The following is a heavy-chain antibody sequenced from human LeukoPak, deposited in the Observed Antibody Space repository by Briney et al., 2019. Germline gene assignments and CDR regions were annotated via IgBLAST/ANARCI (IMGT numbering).Heavy chain of an antibody. V-gene: IGHV1-3*01. Sequence: ASVKVSCKASGYTFTSYAMHWVRQAPGQRLEWMGWINAGNGNTKYLQKFQGRVTITRDTSASTAYMELSSLRSEDTAVYYCARVGHSSSWNDFDYWGQGTLVTVSS. CDR3: ARVGHSSSWNDFDY. J-gene: IGHJ4*02. D-gene: IGHD6-13*01. CDR1: GYTFTSYA. CDR2: INAGNGNT.